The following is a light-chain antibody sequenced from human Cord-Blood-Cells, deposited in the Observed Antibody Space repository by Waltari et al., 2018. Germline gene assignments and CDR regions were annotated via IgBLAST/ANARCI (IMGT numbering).Light chain of an antibody. CDR3: SSYTSSSTWV. V-gene: IGLV2-14*01. Sequence: QSALTQPASVSGSPGQSITISCTGTSSDVGGYNYVSWYQQHPGKAPKLMIYDVSKRPSGVSNRFSGSKSGKTAYLTISGLQAEDEADYYCSSYTSSSTWVFGGGTKLTVL. CDR1: SSDVGGYNY. J-gene: IGLJ3*02. CDR2: DVS.